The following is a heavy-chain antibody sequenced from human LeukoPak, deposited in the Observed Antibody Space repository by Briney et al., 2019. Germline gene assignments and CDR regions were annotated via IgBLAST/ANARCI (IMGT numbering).Heavy chain of an antibody. CDR2: ISGSGGST. V-gene: IGHV3-23*01. CDR3: AKDPAVANTARRFQH. D-gene: IGHD6-19*01. J-gene: IGHJ1*01. Sequence: GGSLRLSCAASGFTFSSYAMSWVRQAPGKGLEWVSAISGSGGSTYYADSVKGRFTISRDNSKNTLYLQMNSLRAEDTAVYYCAKDPAVANTARRFQHWGQGTLVTVTS. CDR1: GFTFSSYA.